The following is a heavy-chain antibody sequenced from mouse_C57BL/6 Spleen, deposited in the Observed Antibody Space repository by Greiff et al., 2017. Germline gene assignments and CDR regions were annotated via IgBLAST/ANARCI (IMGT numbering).Heavy chain of an antibody. CDR3: TRGSPAWVAY. J-gene: IGHJ3*01. CDR1: GYTFTDYE. Sequence: VKLQESGAELVRPGASVTLSCKASGYTFTDYEMHWVKQTPVHGLEWIGAIDPETGGTAYNQKFKGKAILTADKSSSPAYMERRSLTSEDSAVYYCTRGSPAWVAYWGQGTLVTVSA. CDR2: IDPETGGT. V-gene: IGHV1-15*01.